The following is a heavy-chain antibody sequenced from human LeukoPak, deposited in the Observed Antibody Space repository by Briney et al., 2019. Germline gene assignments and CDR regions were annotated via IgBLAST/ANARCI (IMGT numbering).Heavy chain of an antibody. Sequence: ASVKVSCKASGGTFSSYAISWVRQAPGQGLEWMGGIIPIFGTPNYAQKFQGRVTITADESTSTAYMELSSLRSEDTAVYYCARSAADPYYFDYWGQGTLVTVSS. D-gene: IGHD6-13*01. CDR1: GGTFSSYA. CDR3: ARSAADPYYFDY. J-gene: IGHJ4*02. CDR2: IIPIFGTP. V-gene: IGHV1-69*13.